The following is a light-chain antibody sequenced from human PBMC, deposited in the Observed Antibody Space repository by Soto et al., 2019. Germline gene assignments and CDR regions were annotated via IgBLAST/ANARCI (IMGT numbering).Light chain of an antibody. Sequence: VMPQAPAPLSVSPRERATLSCRASQTINNNVAWYQLKDGQVPRLLIYGASTRATGIPARFSGSGSATDFTLTISSLEPEDFAVYYCQQRSSWITFGQGTRLEIK. CDR3: QQRSSWIT. J-gene: IGKJ5*01. V-gene: IGKV3-11*01. CDR1: QTINNN. CDR2: GAS.